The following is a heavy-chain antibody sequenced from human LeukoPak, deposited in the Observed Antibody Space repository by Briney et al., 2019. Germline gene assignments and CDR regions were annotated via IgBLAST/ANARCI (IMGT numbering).Heavy chain of an antibody. CDR1: GFTFSSYG. CDR2: ISSTSKSI. J-gene: IGHJ4*02. CDR3: ARRDGYNSPPDY. Sequence: GGSLRLSCAASGFTFSSYGMHWVRQPPGRGLEWVSSISSTSKSIHYADSLKGRFTVSRDNAKNSLYLQMNNLRAEDTAVYYCARRDGYNSPPDYWGQGTLVTVSS. V-gene: IGHV3-21*01. D-gene: IGHD5-24*01.